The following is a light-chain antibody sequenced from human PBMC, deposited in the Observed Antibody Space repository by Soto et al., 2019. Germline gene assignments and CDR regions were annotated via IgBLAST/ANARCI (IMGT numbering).Light chain of an antibody. CDR2: GAS. CDR3: QQSNNWPYT. J-gene: IGKJ2*01. Sequence: EIVMTQSPATLSVSPGERATLSCRASQSVTDNLAWYQQKPGQAPSLLIYGASTRATGIPARFSGSGSGTEFTLTISSLQSEDFALYYCQQSNNWPYTFGQGTKLEIK. CDR1: QSVTDN. V-gene: IGKV3-15*01.